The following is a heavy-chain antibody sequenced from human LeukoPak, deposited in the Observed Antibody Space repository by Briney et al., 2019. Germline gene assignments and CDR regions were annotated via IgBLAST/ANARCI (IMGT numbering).Heavy chain of an antibody. J-gene: IGHJ3*02. CDR1: GGSFSGYY. CDR3: ASTSSPRYYVSSGYQFDI. Sequence: SETLSLTCAVYGGSFSGYYWSWIRQPPGKGLEWIGEINHSGSTNYNPSLKSRVTISVDTSKNQFSLKLSSVTAADTAVYYCASTSSPRYYVSSGYQFDIWGQGTMVTVSS. D-gene: IGHD3-22*01. V-gene: IGHV4-34*01. CDR2: INHSGST.